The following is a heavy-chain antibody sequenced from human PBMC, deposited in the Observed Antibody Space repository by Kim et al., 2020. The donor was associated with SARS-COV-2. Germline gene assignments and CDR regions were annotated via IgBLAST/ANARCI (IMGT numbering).Heavy chain of an antibody. CDR2: INPSGGST. D-gene: IGHD1-26*01. CDR3: ARDRGGHSGRKNWFDP. J-gene: IGHJ5*02. V-gene: IGHV1-46*01. Sequence: ASVKVSCKASGYTFTSYYMHWVRQAPGQGLEWMGIINPSGGSTSYAQKFQGRVTMTRDTSTSTVYMELSSLRSEDTAVYYCARDRGGHSGRKNWFDPWGQGTLVTVSS. CDR1: GYTFTSYY.